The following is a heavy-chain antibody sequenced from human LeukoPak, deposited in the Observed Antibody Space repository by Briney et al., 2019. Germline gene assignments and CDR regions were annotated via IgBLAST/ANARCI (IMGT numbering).Heavy chain of an antibody. Sequence: GRSLRLSCAPSGFTFSDYYMTWIRQAPGKGLEWVSYISSSGSTIYYADSVKGRFTISRDNAKNSLYLQMNSLGAEDTAVYYCARGYDSSGYNWFDPWGQGTLVTVSS. CDR2: ISSSGSTI. V-gene: IGHV3-11*01. J-gene: IGHJ5*02. CDR3: ARGYDSSGYNWFDP. CDR1: GFTFSDYY. D-gene: IGHD3-22*01.